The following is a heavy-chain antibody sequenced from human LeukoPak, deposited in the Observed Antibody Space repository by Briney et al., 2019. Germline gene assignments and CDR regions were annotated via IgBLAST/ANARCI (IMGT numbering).Heavy chain of an antibody. CDR2: IYTSGST. J-gene: IGHJ3*02. V-gene: IGHV4-39*07. Sequence: PSETLSLTCTVSGGSISSSSYYWGWIRQPPGKGLEWIGRIYTSGSTNYNPSLKSRVTMSVDTSKNQFSLKLSSVTAADTAVYYCARDHLLSYSSSWYYAFDIWGQGTMVTVSS. D-gene: IGHD6-13*01. CDR3: ARDHLLSYSSSWYYAFDI. CDR1: GGSISSSSYY.